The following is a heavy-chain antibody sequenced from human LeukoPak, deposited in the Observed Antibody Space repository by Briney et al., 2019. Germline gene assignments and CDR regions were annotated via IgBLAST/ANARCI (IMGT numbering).Heavy chain of an antibody. V-gene: IGHV3-23*01. J-gene: IGHJ4*02. Sequence: GGSLRLSCAASGFTFSSYAMNWARQAPGKGLEWVSGISASSSIYYADSVKGQFTISRDNSKNTLYLQVNSLRADDTAVYYCAKGSYYDSSGYYYFDYWGQGTLVTVSS. CDR1: GFTFSSYA. CDR3: AKGSYYDSSGYYYFDY. CDR2: ISASSSI. D-gene: IGHD3-22*01.